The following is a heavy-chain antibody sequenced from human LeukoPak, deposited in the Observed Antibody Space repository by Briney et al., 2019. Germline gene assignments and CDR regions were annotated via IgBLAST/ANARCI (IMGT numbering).Heavy chain of an antibody. V-gene: IGHV3-30*18. CDR1: GFTFSNYG. D-gene: IGHD5-18*01. CDR2: ISYDESNT. Sequence: GGSLRLSCAASGFTFSNYGLHWVRQAPGKGLEWVAVISYDESNTYYADSVKGRFTISRDNSKNTLYLQMSSLRAEDTAVYYCAKGTVSDVDTADYFDYWGQGTLVTVSS. J-gene: IGHJ4*02. CDR3: AKGTVSDVDTADYFDY.